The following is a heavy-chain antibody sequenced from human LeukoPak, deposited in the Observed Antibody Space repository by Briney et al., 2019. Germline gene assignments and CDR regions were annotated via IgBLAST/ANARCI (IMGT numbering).Heavy chain of an antibody. J-gene: IGHJ5*02. CDR2: ISGSSGDI. CDR3: AKDRFGSGSPNWFGP. Sequence: GGSLRLSCAGSGFTFGGYAMSWIRQVPGKGLEWVSAISGSSGDIFYTDSVKGRFTISRDNSKNTLYLQMNSLRAGDTAVYYCAKDRFGSGSPNWFGPWGQGTLVTVSS. D-gene: IGHD3-10*01. CDR1: GFTFGGYA. V-gene: IGHV3-23*01.